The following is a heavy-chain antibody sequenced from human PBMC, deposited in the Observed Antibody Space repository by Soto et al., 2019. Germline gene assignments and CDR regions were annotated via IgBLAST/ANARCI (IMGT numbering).Heavy chain of an antibody. CDR2: IYYSGIT. Sequence: SDTLSLTCPLPGASITSYYWRWIRQPPGKGLEWIGYIYYSGITNYNPSLKSRVTISVDTSKNQFSLKLSSVTAAGTAVYYCARYKSNYYYGMDVWGQGTTVT. J-gene: IGHJ6*02. CDR1: GASITSYY. D-gene: IGHD1-20*01. V-gene: IGHV4-59*07. CDR3: ARYKSNYYYGMDV.